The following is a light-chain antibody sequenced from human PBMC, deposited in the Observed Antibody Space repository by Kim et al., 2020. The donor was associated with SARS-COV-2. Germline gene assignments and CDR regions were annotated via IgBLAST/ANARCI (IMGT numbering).Light chain of an antibody. CDR1: SLRSYY. CDR3: NSRDSSGNHYV. V-gene: IGLV3-19*01. J-gene: IGLJ1*01. Sequence: GQPVRITCQGDSLRSYYASWYQQKPGQAPVLVIYGKNNRPSGIPDRFSGSSSGNTASLTITGAQAEDEADYYCNSRDSSGNHYVFGTGTKVTVL. CDR2: GKN.